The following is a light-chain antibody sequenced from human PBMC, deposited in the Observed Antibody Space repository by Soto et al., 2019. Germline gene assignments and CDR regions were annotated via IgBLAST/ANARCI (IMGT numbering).Light chain of an antibody. J-gene: IGKJ1*01. Sequence: DIQMTQSPSSLSASVGDRVTITCRASQSISSYLNWYQQKPGKAPKRLFYAASSLQSGVPSRFSGSGSGTDFTLTISSLQPEDFATYYCQQSYSSPWTFGQGTKVEIK. CDR2: AAS. V-gene: IGKV1-39*01. CDR3: QQSYSSPWT. CDR1: QSISSY.